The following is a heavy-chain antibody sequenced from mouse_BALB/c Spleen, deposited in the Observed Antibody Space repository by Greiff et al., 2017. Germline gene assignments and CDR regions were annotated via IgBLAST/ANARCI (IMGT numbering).Heavy chain of an antibody. CDR2: ISSGSSTI. J-gene: IGHJ2*01. CDR1: GFTFSSFG. D-gene: IGHD1-1*01. V-gene: IGHV5-17*02. CDR3: ARSAYGSSYFDY. Sequence: EVQLVESGGGLVQPGGSRKLSCAASGFTFSSFGMHWVRQAPEKGLEWVAYISSGSSTIYYADTVKGRFTISRDNPKNTLFLQMTSLRSEDTAMYYCARSAYGSSYFDYWGQGTTLTVSS.